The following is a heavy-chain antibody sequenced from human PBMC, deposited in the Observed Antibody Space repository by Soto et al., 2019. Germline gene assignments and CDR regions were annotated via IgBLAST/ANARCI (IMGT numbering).Heavy chain of an antibody. CDR3: ARDRGYDAHDYYYNAMDV. J-gene: IGHJ6*02. CDR2: IRGFSPYT. V-gene: IGHV3-21*01. CDR1: GFTFRSYT. D-gene: IGHD2-15*01. Sequence: EVQLVASGGGLVKPGGSLRLSCVASGFTFRSYTMNWVRQAPGKGLEWVSAIRGFSPYTFYADSLKGRFTISRDNAKNSLYLQMNSLRAEDTAVYYCARDRGYDAHDYYYNAMDVWGQGTTVTVSS.